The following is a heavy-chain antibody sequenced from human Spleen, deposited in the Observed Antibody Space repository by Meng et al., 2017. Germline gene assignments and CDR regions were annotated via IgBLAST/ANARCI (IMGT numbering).Heavy chain of an antibody. V-gene: IGHV1-18*01. D-gene: IGHD3-10*01. CDR2: FVNNVDT. J-gene: IGHJ4*02. CDR3: ARGTPGRSYSDY. CDR1: GYPFASYG. Sequence: QLQLVQSRAEVKKPGASVRVSCEASGYPFASYGISWLRQAPGQGLEWMGWFVNNVDTYSAQKFQGRVTMTTDTHTSTAFMELRSLRSDDTAVYYCARGTPGRSYSDYWGQGTLVTVSS.